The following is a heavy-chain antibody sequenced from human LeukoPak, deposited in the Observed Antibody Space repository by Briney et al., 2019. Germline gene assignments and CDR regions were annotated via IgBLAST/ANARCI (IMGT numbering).Heavy chain of an antibody. CDR1: GGSFSGYY. D-gene: IGHD3-3*01. Sequence: PSETLSLTCAVYGGSFSGYYWSWIRQPPGKGLEWIGEINHSGSTNYSPSLKSRVTISVDTSKNQFSLKLSSVTAADTAVYYCARGRNDFWSGYYTGLSYWGQGTLVTVSS. CDR3: ARGRNDFWSGYYTGLSY. V-gene: IGHV4-34*01. J-gene: IGHJ4*02. CDR2: INHSGST.